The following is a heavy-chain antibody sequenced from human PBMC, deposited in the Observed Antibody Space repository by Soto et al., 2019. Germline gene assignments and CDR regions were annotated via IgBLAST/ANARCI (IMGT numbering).Heavy chain of an antibody. J-gene: IGHJ4*02. CDR2: IWYDGSNK. V-gene: IGHV3-33*01. CDR3: ARDFSISCGDVNCDY. CDR1: GFTFSSYG. D-gene: IGHD2-21*01. Sequence: WGSLRLSCAASGFTFSSYGMHWVRQAPGKGLEWVAVIWYDGSNKYYADSVKGRFTISRDNSKNTLYLQMNSLRAEDTAVYYCARDFSISCGDVNCDYWGQGTRVTVSS.